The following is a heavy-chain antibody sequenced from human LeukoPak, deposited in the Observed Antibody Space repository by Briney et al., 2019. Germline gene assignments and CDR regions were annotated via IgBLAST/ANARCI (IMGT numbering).Heavy chain of an antibody. CDR2: ISSSSSYI. D-gene: IGHD3-3*01. Sequence: MPGGSLRLSCAASGFTFSSYSMNWVRQAPGKGLEWVSSISSSSSYIYYADSVKGRFTISRDNAKNSLYLQMNSLRAEDTAVYYCARATPYDFWSGYFDYWGQGTLVTVSS. CDR1: GFTFSSYS. V-gene: IGHV3-21*01. J-gene: IGHJ4*02. CDR3: ARATPYDFWSGYFDY.